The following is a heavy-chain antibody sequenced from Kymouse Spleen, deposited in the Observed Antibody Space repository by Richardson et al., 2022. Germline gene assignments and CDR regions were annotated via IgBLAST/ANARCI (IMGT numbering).Heavy chain of an antibody. Sequence: QLQLQESGPGLVKPSETLSLTCTVSGGSISSSSYYWGWIRQPPGKGLEWIGSIYYSGSTYYNPSLKSRVTISVDTSKNQFSLKLSSVTAADTAVYYCARVYNWNYYFDYWGQGTLVTVSS. J-gene: IGHJ4*02. D-gene: IGHD1-7*01. V-gene: IGHV4-39*01. CDR3: ARVYNWNYYFDY. CDR2: IYYSGST. CDR1: GGSISSSSYY.